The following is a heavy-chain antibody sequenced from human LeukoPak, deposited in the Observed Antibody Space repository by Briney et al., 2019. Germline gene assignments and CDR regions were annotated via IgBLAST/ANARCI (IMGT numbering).Heavy chain of an antibody. CDR3: ASEVGYDLWSVYPYFDY. V-gene: IGHV3-48*01. CDR1: GFTFSSYS. J-gene: IGHJ4*02. D-gene: IGHD3-3*01. CDR2: ISSSSSTI. Sequence: GGSLRLSCAASGFTFSSYSMNWVRQAPGKGLEWVSYISSSSSTIYYADSVKGRFTISRDNAKNSLYLQMNSLRAEDTAVYYCASEVGYDLWSVYPYFDYWGQEPLVTVSS.